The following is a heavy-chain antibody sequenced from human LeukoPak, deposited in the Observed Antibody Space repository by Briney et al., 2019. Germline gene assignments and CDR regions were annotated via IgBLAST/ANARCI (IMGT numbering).Heavy chain of an antibody. D-gene: IGHD2-15*01. Sequence: ASVKLSCTASGYTFTSYGISWVRQAPGQGLGWMGWFSAYNGNRNYAQKLQGRGTMTTDTSTSTAYMELRSLRSDDTAVYYCARDSYRLGYCSGGSCLGRFDPWGQGTLVTVSS. CDR1: GYTFTSYG. CDR3: ARDSYRLGYCSGGSCLGRFDP. V-gene: IGHV1-18*04. J-gene: IGHJ5*02. CDR2: FSAYNGNR.